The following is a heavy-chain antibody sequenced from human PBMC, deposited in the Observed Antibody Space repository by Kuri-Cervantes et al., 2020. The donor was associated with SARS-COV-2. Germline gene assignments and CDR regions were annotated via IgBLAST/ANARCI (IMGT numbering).Heavy chain of an antibody. J-gene: IGHJ5*02. Sequence: SETLSLTCAVYGGSFSGYYWSWIRQPPGKGLEWIGEINHSGSTNYNPSLKSRVTISVDTSKNQFSLKLSSVTAADTAVYYCGRHRWFDPWGQGTLVTVSS. CDR3: GRHRWFDP. V-gene: IGHV4-34*01. D-gene: IGHD1-14*01. CDR1: GGSFSGYY. CDR2: INHSGST.